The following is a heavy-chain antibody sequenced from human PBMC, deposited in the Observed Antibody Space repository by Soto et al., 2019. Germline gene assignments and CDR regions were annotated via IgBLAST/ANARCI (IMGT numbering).Heavy chain of an antibody. J-gene: IGHJ5*02. Sequence: GGSLRLSCAASGFTFSTYALTWVRQAPGKGLEWVSSISSSSSYIYQPDSLKGRFTISRDNAKNSVFLQMSSLRAEDTAVYYCARDLGEVYATWGQGTLVTVSS. CDR3: ARDLGEVYAT. CDR2: ISSSSSYI. CDR1: GFTFSTYA. D-gene: IGHD2-8*01. V-gene: IGHV3-21*01.